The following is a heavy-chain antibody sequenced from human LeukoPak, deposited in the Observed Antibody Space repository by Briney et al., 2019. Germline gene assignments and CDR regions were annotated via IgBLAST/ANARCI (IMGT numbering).Heavy chain of an antibody. CDR3: ARGSDGSGNSYRNWFDP. D-gene: IGHD3-10*01. CDR2: INHSGSP. Sequence: TLSLTCAVYGGAFSGYYWSWVRQSPGEGLEWIGEINHSGSPKYNPSLGSRVTISVDTSKNQFSLMLSSVTAADTAVYYCARGSDGSGNSYRNWFDPWGQGTLVTVSP. CDR1: GGAFSGYY. J-gene: IGHJ5*02. V-gene: IGHV4-34*01.